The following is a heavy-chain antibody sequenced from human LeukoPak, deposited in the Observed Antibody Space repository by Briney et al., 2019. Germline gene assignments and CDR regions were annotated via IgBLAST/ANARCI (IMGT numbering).Heavy chain of an antibody. D-gene: IGHD3-10*01. CDR3: ARELGSGPMDV. CDR1: EFTFSSYS. Sequence: PGGSLRLSCAASEFTFSSYSMNWVRQAPGKGLEWVSSISSSSDYIYYADSVKGRFTISRDNAKNSLYLQMNSLRAEDTAVYYCARELGSGPMDVWGKGTTVTVSS. V-gene: IGHV3-21*01. CDR2: ISSSSDYI. J-gene: IGHJ6*03.